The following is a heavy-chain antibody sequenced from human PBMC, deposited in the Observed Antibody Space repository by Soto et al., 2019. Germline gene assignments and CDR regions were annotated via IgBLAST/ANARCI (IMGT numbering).Heavy chain of an antibody. CDR2: INHSGST. D-gene: IGHD3-9*01. V-gene: IGHV4-34*01. Sequence: SETLSLTCAVYGGSFSGYYWSWIRQPPGKGLEWIGEINHSGSTNYNPSIKSRVTISVDTSKNQFSLKLSSVTAADTAVYYCARVRRLRYFDWPHQRNWFDPWGQGTLVTVSS. CDR3: ARVRRLRYFDWPHQRNWFDP. CDR1: GGSFSGYY. J-gene: IGHJ5*02.